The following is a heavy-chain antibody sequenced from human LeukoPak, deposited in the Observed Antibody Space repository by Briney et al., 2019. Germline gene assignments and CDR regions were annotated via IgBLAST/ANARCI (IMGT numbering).Heavy chain of an antibody. Sequence: GGSLRLSCAASGFTFSSYSMNWVRQAPGKGLEWVSSISSSSSYIYYADSVKGRFTISRDNAKNSLYLQMNSLRAEDTAVYYCARGEGVIPTLKGRIYYFDYLGQGTLVTVSS. J-gene: IGHJ4*02. CDR1: GFTFSSYS. V-gene: IGHV3-21*01. CDR2: ISSSSSYI. D-gene: IGHD2/OR15-2a*01. CDR3: ARGEGVIPTLKGRIYYFDY.